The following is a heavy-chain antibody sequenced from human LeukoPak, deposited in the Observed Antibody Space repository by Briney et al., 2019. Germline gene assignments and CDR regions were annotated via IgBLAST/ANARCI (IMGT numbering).Heavy chain of an antibody. CDR2: ISSSGSTI. Sequence: GGSLRLSSAASGFTFSDYYMSWIRQAPGKGLEWVSYISSSGSTIYYADSVKGRFTISRDNAKNSLYLQMNSLRAEDTAVYYCARDAQIIAVAGPDAFDIWGQGTMVTVSS. CDR3: ARDAQIIAVAGPDAFDI. CDR1: GFTFSDYY. D-gene: IGHD6-19*01. J-gene: IGHJ3*02. V-gene: IGHV3-11*01.